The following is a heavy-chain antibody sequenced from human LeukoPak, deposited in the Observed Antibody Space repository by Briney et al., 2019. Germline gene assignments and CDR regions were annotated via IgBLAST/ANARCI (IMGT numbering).Heavy chain of an antibody. CDR3: AKDLISPRSVGSSEKVDY. V-gene: IGHV3-23*01. CDR2: IFGSGAGT. Sequence: GGSLRLSCAASGFTFSTYAMSWVRQAPGKGLGWVSSIFGSGAGTHYADSVKGRFTISRDNSKNMLYLQMNSLRAEDTAVYYCAKDLISPRSVGSSEKVDYWGQGTLVTVSS. D-gene: IGHD3-10*01. CDR1: GFTFSTYA. J-gene: IGHJ4*02.